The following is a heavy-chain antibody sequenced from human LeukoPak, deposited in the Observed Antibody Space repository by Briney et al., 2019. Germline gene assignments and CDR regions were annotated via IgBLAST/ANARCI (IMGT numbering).Heavy chain of an antibody. V-gene: IGHV3-23*01. CDR1: GFTFSYYY. CDR3: ARAATSGYCVTA. Sequence: GGSLRLSCAASGFTFSYYYMSWVRQAPGKGLEWVSSISDSGGSTYHADSVKGRFTISRDNSKSTLYLQMNSLRVEDTAVYFCARAATSGYCVTAWGQGTLVTVSS. CDR2: ISDSGGST. D-gene: IGHD3-22*01. J-gene: IGHJ5*02.